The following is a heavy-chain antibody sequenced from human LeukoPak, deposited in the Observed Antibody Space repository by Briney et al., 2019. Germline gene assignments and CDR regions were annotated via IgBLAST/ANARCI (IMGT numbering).Heavy chain of an antibody. CDR1: GFTFSSYW. V-gene: IGHV3-7*01. Sequence: PGGSLRLPCVVSGFTFSSYWMSWVRQAPGRAREWRATIKQDGSEKYYVDSVKGRFTISRDNANNLLYLQMNSLRGEDTAVYYCTRDRSRAEDDWGQGTLVTVSS. CDR2: IKQDGSEK. D-gene: IGHD1-14*01. CDR3: TRDRSRAEDD. J-gene: IGHJ4*02.